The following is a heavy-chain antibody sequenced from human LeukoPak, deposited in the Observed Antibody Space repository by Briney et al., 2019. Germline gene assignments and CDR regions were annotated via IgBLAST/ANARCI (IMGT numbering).Heavy chain of an antibody. V-gene: IGHV4-59*01. Sequence: SETLSLTCTVSGVSISTYYWSWIRQPPGKGLEWIGYIYYSGISNYNPSLKSRVTMSVDSSNNQFSLKLTSVTAADTAMYFCARGTDGYPLDIWGQGTMVTVSS. CDR1: GVSISTYY. D-gene: IGHD5-24*01. CDR2: IYYSGIS. CDR3: ARGTDGYPLDI. J-gene: IGHJ3*02.